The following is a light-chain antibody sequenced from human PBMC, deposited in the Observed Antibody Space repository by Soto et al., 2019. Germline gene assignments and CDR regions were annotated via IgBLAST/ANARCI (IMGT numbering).Light chain of an antibody. CDR1: QSVSSN. CDR3: QQYYRWPQT. Sequence: EFVLTQSPGTLSVSPGESATLSCETSQSVSSNLAWYQQKPGQAPRLLIYAASTRATGIPARFSGSGSGTEFTLTISSLQSEDFAVYYCQQYYRWPQTSGQGTKVDIK. V-gene: IGKV3-15*01. CDR2: AAS. J-gene: IGKJ1*01.